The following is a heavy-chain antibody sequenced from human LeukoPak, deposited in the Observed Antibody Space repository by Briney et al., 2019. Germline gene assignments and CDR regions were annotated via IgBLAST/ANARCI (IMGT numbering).Heavy chain of an antibody. J-gene: IGHJ4*02. CDR2: ISSSADST. D-gene: IGHD4-23*01. CDR1: GFTFSSYA. CDR3: AKPLEKYTYGGNFDY. Sequence: GGSLRLSCEASGFTFSSYAMSWVRQSPGRGLAWVSVISSSADSTYYADSVKGRFTISRDNSKNTLYLQMNNLRAEDTAVYYCAKPLEKYTYGGNFDYWGQGTLVTVSS. V-gene: IGHV3-23*01.